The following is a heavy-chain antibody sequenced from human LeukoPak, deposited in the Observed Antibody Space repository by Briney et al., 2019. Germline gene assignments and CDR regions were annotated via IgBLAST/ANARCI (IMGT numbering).Heavy chain of an antibody. J-gene: IGHJ6*02. CDR2: ISYDGSNK. CDR3: ARQDCSGGSCYYYYGMDV. V-gene: IGHV3-30-3*01. Sequence: GGSLRLSCAASGFTFSTHAMHWVRQAPGKGLEWVAVISYDGSNKYYADSVKGRFTISRDNSKNTPYLQMNSLRVEDTAVYYCARQDCSGGSCYYYYGMDVWGQGTTVTVSS. CDR1: GFTFSTHA. D-gene: IGHD2-15*01.